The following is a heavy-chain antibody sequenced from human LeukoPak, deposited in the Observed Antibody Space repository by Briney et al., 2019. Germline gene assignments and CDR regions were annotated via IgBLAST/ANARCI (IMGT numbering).Heavy chain of an antibody. Sequence: GGSLRLSCAASGFTSSSYAMSWVRQAPGKGLEWVSAISGSGGSTYYADSVKGRFTISRDNSKSTLYLQMNSLRAEDTAVYYCAKDRVGATKSSGDYWGQGTLVTVSS. V-gene: IGHV3-23*01. CDR1: GFTSSSYA. CDR3: AKDRVGATKSSGDY. D-gene: IGHD1-26*01. CDR2: ISGSGGST. J-gene: IGHJ4*02.